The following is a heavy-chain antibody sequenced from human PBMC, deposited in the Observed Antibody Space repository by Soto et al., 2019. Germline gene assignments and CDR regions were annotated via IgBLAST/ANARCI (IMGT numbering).Heavy chain of an antibody. D-gene: IGHD6-6*01. CDR3: AKDQEYSSSPGLWDY. J-gene: IGHJ4*02. Sequence: PGGSLRLSCAASGFTFSSYAMSWVRQAPGKGLEWVSAISGSGGSTYYADSLKGRFTISRDNSKNTLYLQMNSLRAEDTAVYYCAKDQEYSSSPGLWDYWGQGTLVTVSS. V-gene: IGHV3-23*01. CDR1: GFTFSSYA. CDR2: ISGSGGST.